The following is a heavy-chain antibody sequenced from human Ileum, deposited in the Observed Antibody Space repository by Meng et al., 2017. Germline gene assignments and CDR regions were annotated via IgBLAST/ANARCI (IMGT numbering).Heavy chain of an antibody. J-gene: IGHJ4*02. V-gene: IGHV4-4*02. CDR2: IHHSGST. D-gene: IGHD1-26*01. CDR1: GGSISTSDW. Sequence: QVQRQGSGPGLLKPSGPLSLTCAVSGGSISTSDWWSWVRQPPGKGLEWIGEIHHSGSTNYNPSLKSRVTISVDKSKNQFSLKLNSVTAADTAVYYCAREWSGSYRHFDYWGQGTLVTVSS. CDR3: AREWSGSYRHFDY.